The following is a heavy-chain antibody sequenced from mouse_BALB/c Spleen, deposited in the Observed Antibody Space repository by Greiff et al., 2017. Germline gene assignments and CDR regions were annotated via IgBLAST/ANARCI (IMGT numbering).Heavy chain of an antibody. CDR3: ARGGYYYFDY. D-gene: IGHD2-3*01. CDR2: ISDGGSYT. J-gene: IGHJ2*01. CDR1: GFTFSDYY. V-gene: IGHV5-4*02. Sequence: EVKLVESGGGLVKPGGSLKLSCAASGFTFSDYYMYWVRQTPEKRLEWVATISDGGSYTYYPDSVKGRFTISRDNAKNNLYLQMSSLKSEDTAMYYCARGGYYYFDYWGQGTTLTVSS.